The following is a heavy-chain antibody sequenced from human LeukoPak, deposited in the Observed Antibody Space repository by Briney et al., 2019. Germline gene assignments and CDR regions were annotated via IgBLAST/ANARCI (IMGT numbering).Heavy chain of an antibody. J-gene: IGHJ4*02. Sequence: PGGSLRLCCAASGFTLSSYWMHWVRQAPGKGLVWVSRINSDGSSTSYADSVKGRFTISRDNAKNTLYLQMNSLRDEDTAVYYCAKGGGSPLDYWGQGTLVTVSS. CDR2: INSDGSST. CDR1: GFTLSSYW. D-gene: IGHD1-26*01. CDR3: AKGGGSPLDY. V-gene: IGHV3-74*01.